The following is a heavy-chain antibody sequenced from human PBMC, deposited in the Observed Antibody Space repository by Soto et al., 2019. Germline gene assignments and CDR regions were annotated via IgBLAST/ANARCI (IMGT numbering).Heavy chain of an antibody. CDR3: AREQYDSSGYYAGEFDY. J-gene: IGHJ4*02. D-gene: IGHD3-22*01. V-gene: IGHV4-30-4*01. CDR1: GGSISSGDSY. CDR2: IYYSGST. Sequence: SETLSLTCTVSGGSISSGDSYWSWIRQPPGKGLEWIGYIYYSGSTYYNPSLKSRVTISVDTSKNQFSLKLSSVTAADTAVYYCAREQYDSSGYYAGEFDYWGQGTLVTVSS.